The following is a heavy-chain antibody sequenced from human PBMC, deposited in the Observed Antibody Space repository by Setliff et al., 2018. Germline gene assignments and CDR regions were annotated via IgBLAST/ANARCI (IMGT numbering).Heavy chain of an antibody. V-gene: IGHV3-7*01. Sequence: GGSLRLSCAASGFTFSSSWMHWVCQAPEKGLEWVANIHQDGSERHYVDSVKGRFTISRDNAKNSLFLQMNILEVEDTAVYYCVRDWASGDDHWGRGTLVTVSS. D-gene: IGHD3-10*01. CDR1: GFTFSSSW. CDR3: VRDWASGDDH. J-gene: IGHJ4*02. CDR2: IHQDGSER.